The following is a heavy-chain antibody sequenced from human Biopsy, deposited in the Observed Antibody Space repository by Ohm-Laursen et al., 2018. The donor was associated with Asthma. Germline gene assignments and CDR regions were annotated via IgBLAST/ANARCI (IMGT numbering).Heavy chain of an antibody. CDR1: GYTFNRAG. J-gene: IGHJ6*02. V-gene: IGHV1-18*01. CDR2: ISVYNGNT. CDR3: ARAVDYSHYYGIDA. Sequence: ASVKASCKTSGYTFNRAGITWVRQAPGQGLEWMGWISVYNGNTKVAQKLQDRVTMITDTSTSTAYMELRSLRSDDTAVYFCARAVDYSHYYGIDAWGQGTTVTVS. D-gene: IGHD3-10*01.